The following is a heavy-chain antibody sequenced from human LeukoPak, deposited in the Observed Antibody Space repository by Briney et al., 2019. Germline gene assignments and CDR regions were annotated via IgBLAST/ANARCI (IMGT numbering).Heavy chain of an antibody. J-gene: IGHJ4*02. CDR1: GYSLPELS. CDR3: AAGGVYDLLDN. V-gene: IGHV1-24*01. D-gene: IGHD2-8*01. Sequence: ASVKVSCKVSGYSLPELSMHWVRQAPGKGLEWMGGFDPENGEAAYAQKFQGGVTMTEDTSTDTSYMELNSLKSEDTAVYYCAAGGVYDLLDNWGQGTLVTVSS. CDR2: FDPENGEA.